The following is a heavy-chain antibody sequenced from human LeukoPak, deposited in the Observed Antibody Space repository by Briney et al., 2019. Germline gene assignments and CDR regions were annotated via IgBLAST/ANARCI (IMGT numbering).Heavy chain of an antibody. CDR1: GYTFTDYY. CDR3: ARVFSSGRNDPLYYYYYMDV. J-gene: IGHJ6*03. D-gene: IGHD6-19*01. V-gene: IGHV1-2*02. Sequence: ASVKVSCKASGYTFTDYYMHWVRQAPGQGLEWMGWINPNSGGTNYAQKFQGRVTMTRDTSISTAYMELSSLRSEDMAVYYCARVFSSGRNDPLYYYYYMDVWGKGTTVTISS. CDR2: INPNSGGT.